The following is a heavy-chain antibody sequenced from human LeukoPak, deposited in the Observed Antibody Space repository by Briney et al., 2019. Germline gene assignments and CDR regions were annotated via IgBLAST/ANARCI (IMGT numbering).Heavy chain of an antibody. V-gene: IGHV3-23*01. Sequence: PGGSLRLSCAASGFTFSSYWMSWVRQAPGKGLEWVSAISGSGGSTYYADSVKGRFTISRDNSKNTLYLQMNSLRAEDTAVYYCAKDSAYAYYGSGSYWDYWGQGTLVTVSS. J-gene: IGHJ4*02. CDR1: GFTFSSYW. CDR2: ISGSGGST. D-gene: IGHD3-10*01. CDR3: AKDSAYAYYGSGSYWDY.